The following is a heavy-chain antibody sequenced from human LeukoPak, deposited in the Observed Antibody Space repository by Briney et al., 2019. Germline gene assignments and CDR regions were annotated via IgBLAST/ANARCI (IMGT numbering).Heavy chain of an antibody. V-gene: IGHV3-15*01. Sequence: GGSLILSCAASGFTFSNAWMTWVRQAPGKGLEWVGRIKSKTDGEITDYAAPVKGRFTISRDDSKNTLYLQMNSLKTEDTAVYYCLGDDSSGYSIDYWGQGALVTVSS. D-gene: IGHD3-22*01. CDR3: LGDDSSGYSIDY. CDR2: IKSKTDGEIT. J-gene: IGHJ4*02. CDR1: GFTFSNAW.